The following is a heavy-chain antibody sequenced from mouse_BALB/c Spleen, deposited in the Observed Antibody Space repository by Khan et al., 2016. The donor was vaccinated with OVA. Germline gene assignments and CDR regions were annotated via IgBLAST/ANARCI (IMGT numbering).Heavy chain of an antibody. J-gene: IGHJ2*01. V-gene: IGHV1S29*02. D-gene: IGHD2-4*01. CDR2: IYPYNGGT. Sequence: VQLQQSGPELVKPGASVKISCKASGYTFTDYNMHWVKQSHGQSLEWIGYIYPYNGGTGYNQKFKSKATLTVDNSSSTAYMELRSLTSEDSAVYYCVRSRGPGYDYCFDYWGQGTTLTVSS. CDR3: VRSRGPGYDYCFDY. CDR1: GYTFTDYN.